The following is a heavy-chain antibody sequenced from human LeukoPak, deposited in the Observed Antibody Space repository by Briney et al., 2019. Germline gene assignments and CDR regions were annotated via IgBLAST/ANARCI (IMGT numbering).Heavy chain of an antibody. D-gene: IGHD6-13*01. CDR2: ISWNSDNI. Sequence: PGGSLRLSCAASGFTFDDYAMHWVRQAPGKGLEWVSVISWNSDNIGYADSVKGRFTISRDNDKNSLYLQMNNLRPEDMAIYYCAKDRYSSTWYYIDYWGQGALVTVSS. V-gene: IGHV3-9*03. J-gene: IGHJ4*02. CDR3: AKDRYSSTWYYIDY. CDR1: GFTFDDYA.